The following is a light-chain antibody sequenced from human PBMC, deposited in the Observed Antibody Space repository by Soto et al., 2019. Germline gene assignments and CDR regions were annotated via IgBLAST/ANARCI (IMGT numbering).Light chain of an antibody. J-gene: IGLJ1*01. CDR1: SSNIGSNT. V-gene: IGLV1-44*01. Sequence: QSVLTQPPSASGTPGQRVTISCSGSSSNIGSNTVNWYQQLPGTAPKLLIYSNNQRPSGVPDRFSGSKSGTSASLAISGLQFEDEADYYCAAWDDSLNGRGVSGTGTKVTVL. CDR3: AAWDDSLNGRGV. CDR2: SNN.